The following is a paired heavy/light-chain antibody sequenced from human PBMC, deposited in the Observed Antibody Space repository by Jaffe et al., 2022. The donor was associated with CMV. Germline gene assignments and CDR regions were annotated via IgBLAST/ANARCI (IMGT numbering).Light chain of an antibody. Sequence: SYELTQPLSMSVALGQTARITCGGNDIGDKNAQWYQQKPGQAPVLVIYRNINRPSGVPERFSGSNSGNTATLTISGAQVGDEADYYCQVWDSGTVVFGTGTKVTVL. V-gene: IGLV3-9*01. J-gene: IGLJ1*01. CDR3: QVWDSGTVV. CDR1: DIGDKN. CDR2: RNI.
Heavy chain of an antibody. V-gene: IGHV3-74*01. J-gene: IGHJ4*02. CDR2: ISGDGTIT. Sequence: EVQLVESGGGLVQPGGSLRLSCAASGFTFSTYWMHWVRQAPGKGLVWVARISGDGTITNFADSMKGRVTISRDNAKNTVYLQMNSLRAEDTAVYYCARDQVVIPFENWGQGTLVTVSS. CDR1: GFTFSTYW. D-gene: IGHD3-22*01. CDR3: ARDQVVIPFEN.